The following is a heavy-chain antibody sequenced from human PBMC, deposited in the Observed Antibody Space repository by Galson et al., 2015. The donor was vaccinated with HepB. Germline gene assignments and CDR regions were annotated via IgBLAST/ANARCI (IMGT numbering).Heavy chain of an antibody. Sequence: SVKVSCKASGYTFTGYYMHWVRQAPGQGLEWMGWINPNSGGTNYAQKFQGWVTMTRDTSISTAYMELSRLRSDDTAVYYCARSKGAPFYYFDYWGQGTLVTVSS. CDR2: INPNSGGT. CDR3: ARSKGAPFYYFDY. D-gene: IGHD3-16*01. CDR1: GYTFTGYY. J-gene: IGHJ4*02. V-gene: IGHV1-2*04.